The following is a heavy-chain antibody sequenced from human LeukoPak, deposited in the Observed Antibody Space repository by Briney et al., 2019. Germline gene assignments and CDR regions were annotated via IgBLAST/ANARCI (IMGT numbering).Heavy chain of an antibody. V-gene: IGHV3-53*01. CDR1: GFTFSSYA. CDR3: ASSYYYDAFDI. D-gene: IGHD3-10*01. J-gene: IGHJ3*02. Sequence: GGSLRLSCAASGFTFSSYAMHWVRQAPGKGLEWVSVIYSGGSTYYADSVKGRFTISRDNSKNTLYLQMNSLRAEDTAVYYCASSYYYDAFDIWGQGTMVTVSS. CDR2: IYSGGST.